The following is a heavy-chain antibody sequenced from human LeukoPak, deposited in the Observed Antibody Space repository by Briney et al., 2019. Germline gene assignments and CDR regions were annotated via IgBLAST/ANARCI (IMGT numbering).Heavy chain of an antibody. CDR2: ISSSGSTI. CDR1: GFTFSDYY. V-gene: IGHV3-11*01. D-gene: IGHD6-13*01. Sequence: PGGSLRLSCAASGFTFSDYYMSWIRQAPGKGLEWVSYISSSGSTIYYADSVKGRFTISRDNAKNSLYLQMNSLRAEDTAVYYCARVWAIAAAGNDAFDIWGQGTMVTVSS. CDR3: ARVWAIAAAGNDAFDI. J-gene: IGHJ3*02.